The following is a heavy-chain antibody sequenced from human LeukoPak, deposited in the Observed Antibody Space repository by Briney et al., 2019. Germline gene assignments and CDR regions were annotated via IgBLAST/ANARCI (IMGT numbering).Heavy chain of an antibody. CDR2: IYTSGST. D-gene: IGHD3-3*01. V-gene: IGHV4-61*02. CDR1: GGSISSGSYY. Sequence: PSETLSLTCTVSGGSISSGSYYWSWIRQPAGKGLEWIGRIYTSGSTNYNPSLKSRVTISVDTSKNQFSLKLSSVTAADTAVYYCARDEIFGWFDPWSQGTLVTVSS. J-gene: IGHJ5*02. CDR3: ARDEIFGWFDP.